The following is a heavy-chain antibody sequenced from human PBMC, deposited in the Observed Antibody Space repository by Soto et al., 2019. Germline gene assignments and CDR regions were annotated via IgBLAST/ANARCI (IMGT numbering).Heavy chain of an antibody. D-gene: IGHD2-15*01. V-gene: IGHV1-18*01. Sequence: ASVKVSWKASGYTFTSYGICWVRQSPGKGLEWIGCISAYNGNTNYAQKLQGRVTMTTDTSTSTAYMELRSLRSDDTAVYYCASRYCSGGSCYSHSITPDDAFDIWGQGTMVTVSS. CDR2: ISAYNGNT. J-gene: IGHJ3*02. CDR1: GYTFTSYG. CDR3: ASRYCSGGSCYSHSITPDDAFDI.